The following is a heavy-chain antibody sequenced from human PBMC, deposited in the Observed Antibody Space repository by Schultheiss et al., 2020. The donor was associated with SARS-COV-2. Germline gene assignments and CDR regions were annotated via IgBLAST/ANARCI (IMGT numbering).Heavy chain of an antibody. CDR1: GFTFDDYA. J-gene: IGHJ4*02. CDR3: AKDHSRGDYVWGYFDY. CDR2: ISWNSGSI. V-gene: IGHV3-9*03. D-gene: IGHD4-17*01. Sequence: GGSLRLSCAASGFTFDDYAMHWVRQAPGKGLEWVSGISWNSGSIGYADSVKGRFTISRDNAKNSLYLQMNSLRAEDMALYYCAKDHSRGDYVWGYFDYWGQGTLVTVS.